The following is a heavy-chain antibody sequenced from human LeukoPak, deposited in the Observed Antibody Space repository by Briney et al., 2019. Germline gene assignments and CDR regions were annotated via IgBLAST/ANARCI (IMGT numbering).Heavy chain of an antibody. Sequence: ASVKVSCKASGYTFTSYGISWVRQALGQGLEWMGWISAYNGNTNYAQKLQGRVTMTTDTSTSTAYMELKSLRSDDTAVYYCARDSLRPYYYYYGMDVWGQGTTVTVSS. CDR1: GYTFTSYG. V-gene: IGHV1-18*01. CDR2: ISAYNGNT. D-gene: IGHD6-6*01. J-gene: IGHJ6*02. CDR3: ARDSLRPYYYYYGMDV.